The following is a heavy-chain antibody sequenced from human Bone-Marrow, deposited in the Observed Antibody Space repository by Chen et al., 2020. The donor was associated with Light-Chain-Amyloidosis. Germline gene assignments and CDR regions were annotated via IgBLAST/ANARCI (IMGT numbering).Heavy chain of an antibody. Sequence: EVQLEQSGPEVKKPGESLKISCKGSGYTFPNYWIGWVRQMPGKGLEWMGVIYPDDSDARYSPSIEGQVTISADKSITTAYLQWRSLKDSDTAMYYCARRRDGYNFDYWGQGTLVTVSS. V-gene: IGHV5-51*01. CDR2: IYPDDSDA. D-gene: IGHD5-12*01. CDR3: ARRRDGYNFDY. J-gene: IGHJ4*02. CDR1: GYTFPNYW.